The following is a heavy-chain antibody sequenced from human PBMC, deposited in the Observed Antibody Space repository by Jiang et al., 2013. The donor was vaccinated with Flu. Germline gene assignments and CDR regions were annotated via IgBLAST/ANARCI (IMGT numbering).Heavy chain of an antibody. CDR2: INPNSGGT. Sequence: KVSCKASGYTFTGYYMHWVRQAPGQGLEWMGWINPNSGGTNYAQKFQGRVTMTRDTSISTAYMELSRLRSDDTAVYYCARDWYYYDSSGYYYGVDYWGQGTLVTVSS. CDR3: ARDWYYYDSSGYYYGVDY. D-gene: IGHD3-22*01. V-gene: IGHV1-2*02. J-gene: IGHJ4*02. CDR1: GYTFTGYY.